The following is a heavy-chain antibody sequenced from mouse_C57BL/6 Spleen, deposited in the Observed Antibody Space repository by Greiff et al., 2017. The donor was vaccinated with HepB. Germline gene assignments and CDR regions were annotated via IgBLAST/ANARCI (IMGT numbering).Heavy chain of an antibody. J-gene: IGHJ2*01. CDR2: IDPSDSYT. Sequence: VQLKQPGAELVKPGASVKLSCKASGYTFTSYWMQWVKQRPGQGLEWIGEIDPSDSYTNYNQKFKGKATLTVDTSSSTAYMQLSSLTSEDSAVYYCARPLDYWGQGTTLTVSS. CDR3: ARPLDY. V-gene: IGHV1-50*01. CDR1: GYTFTSYW.